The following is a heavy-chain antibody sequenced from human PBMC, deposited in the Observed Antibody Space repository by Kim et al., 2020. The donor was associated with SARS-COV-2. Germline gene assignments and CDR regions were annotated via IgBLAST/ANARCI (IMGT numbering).Heavy chain of an antibody. V-gene: IGHV3-33*01. CDR3: ARGAPSYYALDV. Sequence: GGSLRLSCAASGFTFSSYGMHWVRQAPGKGLEWVAVIWYDGSNKYYADSVKGRFTISRDNSKNTLYLQMNSLRAEDTAVYYCARGAPSYYALDVWGQGTTVTVSS. J-gene: IGHJ6*02. CDR2: IWYDGSNK. D-gene: IGHD2-2*01. CDR1: GFTFSSYG.